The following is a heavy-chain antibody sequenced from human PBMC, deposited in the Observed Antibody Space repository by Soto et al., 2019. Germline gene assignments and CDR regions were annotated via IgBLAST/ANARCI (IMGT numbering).Heavy chain of an antibody. CDR1: GGTFSSYT. CDR3: ARSPPDYCGSGSYYSDYYYYMDV. D-gene: IGHD3-10*01. CDR2: IIPILGIA. V-gene: IGHV1-69*02. Sequence: QVQLVQSGAEVKKPGSSVKVSCKASGGTFSSYTISWVRQAPGQGLEWMGRIIPILGIANYARKFQGRVTITADKSTSTAYMELSSLRSEDTAVYYCARSPPDYCGSGSYYSDYYYYMDVWGKGTTVTVSS. J-gene: IGHJ6*03.